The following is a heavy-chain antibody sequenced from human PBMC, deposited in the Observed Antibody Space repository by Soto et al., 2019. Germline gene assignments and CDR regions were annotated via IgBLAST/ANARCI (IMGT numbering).Heavy chain of an antibody. CDR3: ARRECSGGTCSFDP. J-gene: IGHJ5*02. Sequence: SETLSLTCTVFGGSISSSNYYRAWIRQPPGKGLEWIGSIHYTGSTYYNPSLKSRVTISVDTSKNQFSLKLTSVSAADTAVYYCARRECSGGTCSFDPWGQGTLVTVSS. CDR2: IHYTGST. D-gene: IGHD2-15*01. V-gene: IGHV4-39*01. CDR1: GGSISSSNYY.